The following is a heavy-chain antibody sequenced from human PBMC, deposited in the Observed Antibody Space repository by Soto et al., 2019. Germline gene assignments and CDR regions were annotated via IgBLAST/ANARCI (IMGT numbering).Heavy chain of an antibody. Sequence: PGESLKISCKGSGYSFSSYWIGWVRQMPGKGLGWMGFIYPGASETRYSPSFQGQVTISXXXXXXTXYXQXXXLKASDTAIYYCARDYDSALDYWGQGTPVTVSS. CDR1: GYSFSSYW. J-gene: IGHJ4*02. CDR3: ARDYDSALDY. D-gene: IGHD3-16*01. V-gene: IGHV5-51*01. CDR2: IYPGASET.